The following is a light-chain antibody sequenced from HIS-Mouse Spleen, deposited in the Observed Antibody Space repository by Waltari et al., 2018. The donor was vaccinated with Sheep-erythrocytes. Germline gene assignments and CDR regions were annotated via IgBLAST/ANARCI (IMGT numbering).Light chain of an antibody. V-gene: IGKV1-9*01. CDR1: QGISSY. CDR2: AAS. J-gene: IGKJ2*01. Sequence: DIQLTQSPSFLSASVGDRVTITCRTSQGISSYLAWYQQKPGKAPKLLIYAASTLQSGVPSRFSGSGSGTEVTLTSSSLQPEDFATYYCQQLNSYPHTFGQGTKLEIK. CDR3: QQLNSYPHT.